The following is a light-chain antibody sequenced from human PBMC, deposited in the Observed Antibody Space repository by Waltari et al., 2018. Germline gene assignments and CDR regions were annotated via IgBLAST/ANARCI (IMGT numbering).Light chain of an antibody. J-gene: IGLJ2*01. CDR2: SND. CDR1: SPTIGFNT. CDR3: SSWDESLNGLV. V-gene: IGLV1-44*01. Sequence: QSVLTQPPTPSGTPGQRVTISRSACSPTIGFNTLDWYQHLPGPAPTLLFYSNDHRPSGVPDRFSASKSGTSASLAISGLQSEDEADYYCSSWDESLNGLVFGGGTKLTVL.